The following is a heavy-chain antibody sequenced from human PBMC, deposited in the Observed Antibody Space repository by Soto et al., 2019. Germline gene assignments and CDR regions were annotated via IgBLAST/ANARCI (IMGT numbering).Heavy chain of an antibody. CDR3: AKVPRGIAVADPATYYFDY. J-gene: IGHJ4*02. CDR1: GFTFSSYA. CDR2: IDGSGGST. Sequence: PGGSLRLSCAASGFTFSSYAMGWVRQAPGTGLEWVSVIDGSGGSTSFADSVKGRFTISRDNSKNTLNLQMNSLRDEDTAVYYCAKVPRGIAVADPATYYFDYWGQGTLVTVSS. D-gene: IGHD6-19*01. V-gene: IGHV3-23*01.